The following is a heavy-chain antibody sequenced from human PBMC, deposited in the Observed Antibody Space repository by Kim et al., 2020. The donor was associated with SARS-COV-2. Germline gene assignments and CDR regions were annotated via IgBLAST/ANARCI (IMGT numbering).Heavy chain of an antibody. D-gene: IGHD5-18*01. CDR3: ARDCTDQYRYGFGF. V-gene: IGHV1-18*01. Sequence: ASVKVSCKTSGYTFSSSGIGWVRQAPGQGLEWMGWISGYTGNTIYAQTFQGRVAMTIDTSTSQAYMELRSLRSDDTAVYYCARDCTDQYRYGFGFWGQGT. CDR1: GYTFSSSG. J-gene: IGHJ4*02. CDR2: ISGYTGNT.